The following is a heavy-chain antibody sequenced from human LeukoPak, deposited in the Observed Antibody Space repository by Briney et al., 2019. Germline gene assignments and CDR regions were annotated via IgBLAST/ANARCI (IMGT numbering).Heavy chain of an antibody. J-gene: IGHJ4*02. D-gene: IGHD2-21*02. Sequence: ASVKVSCKASGYPFTSYYMHWVRQAPGQGLEWMGLISPSGGSTNYAQKFQGRVTMTRDMSTSTVYMELSSLRSEDTAVYYCARGSFYCGADCDWGQGTLVTVSS. CDR1: GYPFTSYY. CDR3: ARGSFYCGADCD. CDR2: ISPSGGST. V-gene: IGHV1-46*01.